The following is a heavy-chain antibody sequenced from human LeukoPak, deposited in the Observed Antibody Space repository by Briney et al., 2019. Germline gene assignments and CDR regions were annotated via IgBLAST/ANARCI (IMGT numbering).Heavy chain of an antibody. CDR2: IRYDGSNK. CDR1: GFTFSSYG. J-gene: IGHJ4*02. Sequence: GGSLRLSCAASGFTFSSYGMHWVRQAPGKGLEWVAFIRYDGSNKYYADSVKGRFTISRDNSKNTLYLQMNSLRAEDTAVYYCAKDMKYSTLYYFDYWGQGTLVTVSS. V-gene: IGHV3-30*02. D-gene: IGHD6-6*01. CDR3: AKDMKYSTLYYFDY.